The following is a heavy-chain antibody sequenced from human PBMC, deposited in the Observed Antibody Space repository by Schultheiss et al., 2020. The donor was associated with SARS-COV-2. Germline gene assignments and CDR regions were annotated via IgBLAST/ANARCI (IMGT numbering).Heavy chain of an antibody. V-gene: IGHV4-39*07. Sequence: SHTLSLTCTVSGGSISSSSYYWGWIRQPPGKGLEWIGSIYYSGSTYYNPSLKSRVTISVDTSKNQFSLKLSSVTAADTAVYYCASVGYCSSTSCYTDWFDPWGQGTLVTVSS. J-gene: IGHJ5*02. CDR3: ASVGYCSSTSCYTDWFDP. CDR2: IYYSGST. D-gene: IGHD2-2*02. CDR1: GGSISSSSYY.